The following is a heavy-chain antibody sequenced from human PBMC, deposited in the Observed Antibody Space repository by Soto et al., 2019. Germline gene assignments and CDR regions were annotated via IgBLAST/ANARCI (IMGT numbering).Heavy chain of an antibody. Sequence: GGSLRLSCAASGFTFSSYSMNWVRQAPGKGLEWVSYISSNGSSIDYADSVKGRFTISRDNAKNSLYLQMNSLRAEDTALYYCARLGGLSEAFDIWGQGTMVTVSS. CDR2: ISSNGSSI. CDR1: GFTFSSYS. CDR3: ARLGGLSEAFDI. V-gene: IGHV3-48*04. D-gene: IGHD3-16*01. J-gene: IGHJ3*02.